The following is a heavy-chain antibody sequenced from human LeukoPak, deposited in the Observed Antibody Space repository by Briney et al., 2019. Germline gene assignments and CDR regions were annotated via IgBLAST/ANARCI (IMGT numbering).Heavy chain of an antibody. J-gene: IGHJ4*02. CDR2: IIPILGVA. CDR1: GYTFNTYG. CDR3: AGGTNNDFWGGYFDY. D-gene: IGHD3-3*01. Sequence: ASVKVSCNASGYTFNTYGISWVGQAPGQGLEWMGRIIPILGVANYAQKFPGRVTITADKSTSTAHWKRSSMRCEDTTVYYCAGGTNNDFWGGYFDYWGQGTLVTVSS. V-gene: IGHV1-69*04.